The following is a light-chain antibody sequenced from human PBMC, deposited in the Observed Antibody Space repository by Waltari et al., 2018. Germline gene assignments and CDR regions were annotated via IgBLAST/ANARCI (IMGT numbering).Light chain of an antibody. V-gene: IGLV1-44*01. CDR2: TNE. CDR1: RSNIGSNA. CDR3: AAWYDSLSGFV. J-gene: IGLJ1*01. Sequence: QSVLTQPPSASGTPGQRVTISCSGSRSNIGSNAVNWYQQVPGTAPKLLIYTNEQRPPGVPNRLSASKSGTSASLAISGLQSEDEAGYYCAAWYDSLSGFVFGTGTKVTVL.